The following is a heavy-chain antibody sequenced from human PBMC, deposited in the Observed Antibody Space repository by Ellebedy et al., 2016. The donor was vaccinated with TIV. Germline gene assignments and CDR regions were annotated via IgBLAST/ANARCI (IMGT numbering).Heavy chain of an antibody. CDR3: ARAESGGYAWDY. D-gene: IGHD5-12*01. CDR2: ISAYNGNT. Sequence: AASVKVSCKASGYTFTSYGISWVRQAPGQGLEWMGWISAYNGNTNYAQKFQGRVSITADDSTSTAYMELSGLRSEDTAVYFCARAESGGYAWDYWGQGTLVTVSS. J-gene: IGHJ4*02. V-gene: IGHV1-18*01. CDR1: GYTFTSYG.